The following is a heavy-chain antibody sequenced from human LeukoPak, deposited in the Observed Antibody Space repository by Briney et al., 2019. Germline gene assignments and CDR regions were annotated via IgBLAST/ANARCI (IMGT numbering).Heavy chain of an antibody. J-gene: IGHJ5*02. D-gene: IGHD1-14*01. V-gene: IGHV4-34*01. CDR2: INHSGST. CDR1: GGSFRGYY. Sequence: PSETLSLTYAVYGGSFRGYYWSWIRQPPGKGLEWIGEINHSGSTHYNPSLKRRVTISVDTSKTRCSPKLSSVTAADTAVYYCERPQLVTGSDWFDPWGQGTLVTVSS. CDR3: ERPQLVTGSDWFDP.